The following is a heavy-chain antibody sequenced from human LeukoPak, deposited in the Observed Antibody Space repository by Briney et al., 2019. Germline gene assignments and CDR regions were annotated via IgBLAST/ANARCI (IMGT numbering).Heavy chain of an antibody. CDR3: ARGGDTAMDGRYFDY. CDR2: IIPIFGTA. V-gene: IGHV1-69*06. D-gene: IGHD5-18*01. Sequence: ASVKVSCKASGGTFSSYAISWVRQAPGQGLGWMGGIIPIFGTANYAQKFQGRVTITADKSTSTAYMELSSLRSEDTAVYYCARGGDTAMDGRYFDYWGQGTLVTVSS. J-gene: IGHJ4*02. CDR1: GGTFSSYA.